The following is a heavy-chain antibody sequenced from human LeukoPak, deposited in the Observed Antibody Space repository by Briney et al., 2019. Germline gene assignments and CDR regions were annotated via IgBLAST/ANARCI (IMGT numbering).Heavy chain of an antibody. J-gene: IGHJ3*01. CDR3: ANEGGGAFDF. Sequence: GGSLRLSCAASGFTFSRYWMSWVRQAPGKGLEWVANIKEDGTEKYYVDSVRGRFTTSRDNAKDSLYLQMNTLRAEDTAIYYCANEGGGAFDFWGQGTMVTVSS. V-gene: IGHV3-7*01. CDR1: GFTFSRYW. CDR2: IKEDGTEK.